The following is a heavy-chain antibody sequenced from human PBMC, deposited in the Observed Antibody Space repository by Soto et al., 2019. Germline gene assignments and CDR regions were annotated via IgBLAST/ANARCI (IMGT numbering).Heavy chain of an antibody. Sequence: SETLSLTCAVYGGSFSGYYWSWIRQPPGKGLEWIGEINHSGSTNYNPSLKSRVTISVDTSKNQFSLKLSSVTAADTAVYYCARGRVVVVPADVGVDYYMDVWGKGTTVT. CDR2: INHSGST. D-gene: IGHD2-2*01. CDR1: GGSFSGYY. V-gene: IGHV4-34*01. CDR3: ARGRVVVVPADVGVDYYMDV. J-gene: IGHJ6*03.